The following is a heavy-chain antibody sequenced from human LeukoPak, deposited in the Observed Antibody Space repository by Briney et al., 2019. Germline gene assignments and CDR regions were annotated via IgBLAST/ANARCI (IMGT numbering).Heavy chain of an antibody. CDR1: GYSFTNYW. V-gene: IGHV5-51*01. J-gene: IGHJ4*02. CDR2: IYPGDSDT. Sequence: GESLKISCKGSGYSFTNYWIGWVRQMPGKGLEWMGIIYPGDSDTTYSPSFQGQVTISADKSISTAYLQWSSLRASDTAVYYCSRQVAPTGTTDYWGQGTLVTVSS. CDR3: SRQVAPTGTTDY. D-gene: IGHD1-1*01.